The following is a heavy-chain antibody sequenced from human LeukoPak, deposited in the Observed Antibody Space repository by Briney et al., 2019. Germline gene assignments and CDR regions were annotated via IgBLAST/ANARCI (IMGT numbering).Heavy chain of an antibody. CDR3: ARGGTSGWRTPNDDY. V-gene: IGHV1-2*02. CDR1: GGTFSSYA. CDR2: IHPSSGVA. D-gene: IGHD6-19*01. J-gene: IGHJ4*02. Sequence: GASVKVSCKASGGTFSSYAISWVRQAPGQGLEWLGWIHPSSGVAKLPQRFQGRVTMTRDTFISTAYMELSRLRSDDTAIYYCARGGTSGWRTPNDDYWGQGTLVTVSS.